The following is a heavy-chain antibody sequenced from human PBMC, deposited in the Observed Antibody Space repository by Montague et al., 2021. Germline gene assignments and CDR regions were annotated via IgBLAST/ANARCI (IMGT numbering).Heavy chain of an antibody. V-gene: IGHV4-39*01. Sequence: SETLSLTCTVSGGSISGSSYYWVWIRQPPGKGLEWIGSIYSSGSTYYNPSLKSRVTISADTSKNQFSLKLSSVTAADTAVYYCTRPGGYCTNDTCYFWFAPWGQGILVTVSS. D-gene: IGHD2-8*01. CDR3: TRPGGYCTNDTCYFWFAP. CDR1: GGSISGSSYY. CDR2: IYSSGST. J-gene: IGHJ5*02.